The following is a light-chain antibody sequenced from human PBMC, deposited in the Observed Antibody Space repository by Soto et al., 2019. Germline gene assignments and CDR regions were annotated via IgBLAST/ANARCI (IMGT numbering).Light chain of an antibody. CDR3: QQSYSSPRT. V-gene: IGKV1-39*01. Sequence: DIQMTQSPSSLSASVGDRVTITCRASQSISSYLTWYQQKPGKAPKLLIYAASSLQIGVPARFSGSGSGTDFTLTISSLQPEDFATYYCQQSYSSPRTLGQGTKVEIK. CDR1: QSISSY. J-gene: IGKJ1*01. CDR2: AAS.